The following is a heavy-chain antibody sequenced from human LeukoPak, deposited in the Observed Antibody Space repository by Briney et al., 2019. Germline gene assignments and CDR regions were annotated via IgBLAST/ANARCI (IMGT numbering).Heavy chain of an antibody. J-gene: IGHJ5*02. CDR1: GGSISSGGYS. CDR2: IYHSGST. D-gene: IGHD3-10*01. CDR3: ARETLLWFGELSHNWFDP. Sequence: PSQTLSLTCAVSGGSISSGGYSWSWIRQPPGKGLEWIGYIYHSGSTYYNPSLKSRVTISVDRSKNQFSLKLSSVTAADTAVYYCARETLLWFGELSHNWFDPWGQGTLVTVSS. V-gene: IGHV4-30-2*01.